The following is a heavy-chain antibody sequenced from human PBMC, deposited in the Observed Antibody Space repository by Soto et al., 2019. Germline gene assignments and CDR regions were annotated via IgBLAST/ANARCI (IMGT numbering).Heavy chain of an antibody. Sequence: PSETLSLTCTVSGGSISSYYWSWIRQPPGKGLEWIGYIYYSGSTNYNPSLKSRVTISVDTSKNQFSLKLSSVTAADTAVYYCARRYDFWSGYLYYFDFLRHAALVTVPQ. CDR2: IYYSGST. CDR1: GGSISSYY. J-gene: IGHJ4*01. CDR3: ARRYDFWSGYLYYFDF. V-gene: IGHV4-59*08. D-gene: IGHD3-3*01.